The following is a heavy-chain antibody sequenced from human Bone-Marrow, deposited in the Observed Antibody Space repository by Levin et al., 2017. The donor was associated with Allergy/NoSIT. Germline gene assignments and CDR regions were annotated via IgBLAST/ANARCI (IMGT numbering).Heavy chain of an antibody. V-gene: IGHV1-69*06. CDR2: IIPIFGTA. CDR1: GGTFSSYA. J-gene: IGHJ4*02. Sequence: ASVKVSCKASGGTFSSYAISWVRQAPGQGLEWMGGIIPIFGTANYAQKFQGRVTITADKSTSTAYMGLSSLRSEDTAVYYCARFERQQLVLPLWGQGTLVTVSS. CDR3: ARFERQQLVLPL. D-gene: IGHD6-13*01.